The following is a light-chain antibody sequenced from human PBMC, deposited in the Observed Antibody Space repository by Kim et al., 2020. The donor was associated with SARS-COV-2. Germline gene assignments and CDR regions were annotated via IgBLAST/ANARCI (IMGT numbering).Light chain of an antibody. J-gene: IGKJ1*01. CDR2: GAS. Sequence: EIVLTQSPGPLSLSPGERATPSCRASQSVSSSYLAWYQQKPGQAPRLLIYGASSRATGIPDRFSGSGSGTDFTLTISRLEPEDFAVYYCQQYGSSQTFGQGTKVDIK. CDR1: QSVSSSY. CDR3: QQYGSSQT. V-gene: IGKV3-20*01.